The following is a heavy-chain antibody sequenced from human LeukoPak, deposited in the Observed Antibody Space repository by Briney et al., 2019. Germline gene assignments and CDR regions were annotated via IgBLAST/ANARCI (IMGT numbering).Heavy chain of an antibody. CDR1: GGSISSSSYY. J-gene: IGHJ4*02. V-gene: IGHV4-39*01. Sequence: SETLSLTCTVSGGSISSSSYYWGWIRQPPGKGLEWIGSIYYSGSTYYNPSLKSRVTISVDTSKNQFSLRLSSVTAADTAVYYCARHRMRWLQIYYFDYWGQGTLVTVSS. D-gene: IGHD5-24*01. CDR2: IYYSGST. CDR3: ARHRMRWLQIYYFDY.